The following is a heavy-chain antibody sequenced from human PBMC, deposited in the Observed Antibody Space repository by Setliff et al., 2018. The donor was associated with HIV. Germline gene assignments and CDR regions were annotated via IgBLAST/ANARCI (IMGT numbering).Heavy chain of an antibody. D-gene: IGHD4-17*01. CDR2: INPNSGGT. Sequence: ASVKVSCKASGYTFTGYYMHWVRQAPGQGLEWMGRINPNSGGTNYAQKFQGRVTMTRDTSISTAYMEPSRLRSDDTAVYYCARDGPAPLTTVVTPGDSGQGTLVTVSS. CDR1: GYTFTGYY. CDR3: ARDGPAPLTTVVTPGD. J-gene: IGHJ4*02. V-gene: IGHV1-2*06.